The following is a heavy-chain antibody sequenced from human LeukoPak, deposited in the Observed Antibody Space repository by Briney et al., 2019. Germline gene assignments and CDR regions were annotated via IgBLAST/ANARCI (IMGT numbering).Heavy chain of an antibody. D-gene: IGHD3-10*01. V-gene: IGHV3-15*01. Sequence: PGGSLRLSCAASGLTFSSAWMSWVRQAPGKGLEWVGRIKSKTDGGTTDYAAPVKGRFTISRDDSKNTLYLQMNSLKTEDTAVYYCTSYPSYYGSGSRLYYFDYWGQGTLVTVSS. CDR3: TSYPSYYGSGSRLYYFDY. CDR1: GLTFSSAW. J-gene: IGHJ4*02. CDR2: IKSKTDGGTT.